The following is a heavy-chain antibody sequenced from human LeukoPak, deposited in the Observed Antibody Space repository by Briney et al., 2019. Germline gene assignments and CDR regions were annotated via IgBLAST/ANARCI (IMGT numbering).Heavy chain of an antibody. CDR1: GFTLSSYE. Sequence: PGGSLRLSCIVSGFTLSSYEMSWIRQAPGKGLEWVASIEYSGGSAYYADSVKGRFTISRDNSKNTLYLQMNSLRAEDTAVYYCAKVGEGLHVVAAKAPLPGYYYYYMDVWGKGTTVTISS. CDR3: AKVGEGLHVVAAKAPLPGYYYYYMDV. V-gene: IGHV3-23*01. CDR2: IEYSGGSA. J-gene: IGHJ6*03. D-gene: IGHD2-15*01.